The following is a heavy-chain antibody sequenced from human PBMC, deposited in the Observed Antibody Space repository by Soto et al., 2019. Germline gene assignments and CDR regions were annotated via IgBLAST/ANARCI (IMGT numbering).Heavy chain of an antibody. V-gene: IGHV1-18*01. CDR1: GYTFRSYG. Sequence: QVQLVQSGTEVKKPGASVKVSCKASGYTFRSYGISWVRQAPGQGLEWMGWISGYNGNTHYSRKFQGKVTMTTDTSTSTAYMELRNLRSDDTAVYYCAKADSNYAGRFSYYYMDVWGTGTMVTVSS. CDR2: ISGYNGNT. J-gene: IGHJ6*03. CDR3: AKADSNYAGRFSYYYMDV. D-gene: IGHD4-4*01.